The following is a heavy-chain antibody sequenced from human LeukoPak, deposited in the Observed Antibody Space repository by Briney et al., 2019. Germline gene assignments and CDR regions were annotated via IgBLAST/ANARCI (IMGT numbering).Heavy chain of an antibody. CDR3: AKDAKPYYYDSSGYYYAGAFDI. Sequence: SETLSLTCTVSGGTMSSYYWSWIRQPPGKGLEWIGYIYYSGSTNYNPSLRSRVTISVDTSKNQFSLKLSSVTAADTAVYYCAKDAKPYYYDSSGYYYAGAFDIWGQGTMVTVSS. CDR1: GGTMSSYY. CDR2: IYYSGST. V-gene: IGHV4-59*12. D-gene: IGHD3-22*01. J-gene: IGHJ3*02.